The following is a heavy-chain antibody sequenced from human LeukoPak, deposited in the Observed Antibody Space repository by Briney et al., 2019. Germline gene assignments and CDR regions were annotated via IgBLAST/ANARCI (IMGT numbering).Heavy chain of an antibody. J-gene: IGHJ4*02. CDR2: IYYSGRN. CDR1: GGSISSSSYY. V-gene: IGHV4-39*01. D-gene: IGHD6-13*01. CDR3: ARHRIVAAGPIDY. Sequence: SETLSLTCTVSGGSISSSSYYWGWIRQPPGKGLEWIGSIYYSGRNYYNPSLKRRVTISVDTSKNQFSLKLSSVTAADTAVYYCARHRIVAAGPIDYWGQGTLVTVSS.